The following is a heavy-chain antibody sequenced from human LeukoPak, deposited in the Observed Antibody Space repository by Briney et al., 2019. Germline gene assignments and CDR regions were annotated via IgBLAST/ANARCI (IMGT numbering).Heavy chain of an antibody. D-gene: IGHD1-26*01. V-gene: IGHV3-23*01. CDR1: GFIFSNYA. Sequence: PGGSLRLSCAASGFIFSNYAFSWVRQAPGKGLEWVSSISSGVGSTYYADSVKGRFTIFRDNSKNTLYLQTNSLRAEDTAEYYCAKKSRGSYLDYFDFWGQGTLVTVSS. CDR2: ISSGVGST. J-gene: IGHJ4*02. CDR3: AKKSRGSYLDYFDF.